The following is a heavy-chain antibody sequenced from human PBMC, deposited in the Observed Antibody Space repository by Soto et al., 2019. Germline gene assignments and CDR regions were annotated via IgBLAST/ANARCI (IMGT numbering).Heavy chain of an antibody. CDR3: AKDIRGRVWFFDG. D-gene: IGHD3-10*01. V-gene: IGHV3-30*18. CDR1: GFTFSSYG. Sequence: QVQLVESGGGVVQPGRSLRLSCVASGFTFSSYGMHWIRQAPGKGLEWVTFISSYGSSQYYADSVKGRFTISRDNSKSTLYLEMNSLKLEDSAVYFCAKDIRGRVWFFDGWGQGTLVTV. J-gene: IGHJ4*02. CDR2: ISSYGSSQ.